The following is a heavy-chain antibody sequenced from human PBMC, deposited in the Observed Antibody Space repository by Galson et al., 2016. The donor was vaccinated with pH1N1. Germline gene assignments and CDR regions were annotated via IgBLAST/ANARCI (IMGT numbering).Heavy chain of an antibody. D-gene: IGHD5-18*01. V-gene: IGHV3-9*01. J-gene: IGHJ4*02. CDR3: AKVTGYLYGYVDY. CDR1: GFTFDDYA. CDR2: ISWNSGSI. Sequence: SLRLSCAASGFTFDDYAMHWVRQAPGKGLEWVSGISWNSGSIGYADSVKGRFTISRDNAKNSLYLQMNSLRAEDTALYYCAKVTGYLYGYVDYWGQRTLVTVSS.